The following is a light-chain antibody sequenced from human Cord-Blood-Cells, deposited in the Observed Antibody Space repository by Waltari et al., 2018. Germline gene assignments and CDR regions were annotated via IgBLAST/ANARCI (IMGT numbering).Light chain of an antibody. V-gene: IGLV3-1*01. Sequence: SYELTQPPSVSVSPGQTASITCSGDKLGDKYACWYQQKPGQSPVLVIYQDSKRPSGIPKRFSGSNSVNTATLTISGTQAMEEADYYCQAWDSSTSGVFGTGTKVTVL. CDR2: QDS. CDR3: QAWDSSTSGV. CDR1: KLGDKY. J-gene: IGLJ1*01.